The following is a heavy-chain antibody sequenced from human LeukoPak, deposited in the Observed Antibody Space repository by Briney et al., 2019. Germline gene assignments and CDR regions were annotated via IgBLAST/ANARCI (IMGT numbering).Heavy chain of an antibody. D-gene: IGHD2-2*01. J-gene: IGHJ4*02. CDR3: AKGGRYCSSTSCYLDY. Sequence: PGGSLRLSCAASGFTFGSYAMSWVRQAPGKGLEWVSAISGSGGSTYYADSVKGRFTISRDNSKNTLYLQMNSLRAEDTAVYYCAKGGRYCSSTSCYLDYWGQGTLVTVSS. V-gene: IGHV3-23*01. CDR1: GFTFGSYA. CDR2: ISGSGGST.